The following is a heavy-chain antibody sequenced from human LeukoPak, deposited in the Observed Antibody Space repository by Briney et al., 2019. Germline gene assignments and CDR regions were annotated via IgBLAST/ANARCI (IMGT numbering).Heavy chain of an antibody. CDR3: ARVTGYMIEDYFDY. D-gene: IGHD3-22*01. J-gene: IGHJ4*02. V-gene: IGHV1-18*01. CDR1: GYTFTSYG. CDR2: ISAYNGNT. Sequence: GASVKVSYKASGYTFTSYGISWVRQAPGQGLEWMGWISAYNGNTNYAQKPQGRVTMTTDTSTSTAYMELRSLRSDDTAVYYCARVTGYMIEDYFDYWGQGTLVTVSS.